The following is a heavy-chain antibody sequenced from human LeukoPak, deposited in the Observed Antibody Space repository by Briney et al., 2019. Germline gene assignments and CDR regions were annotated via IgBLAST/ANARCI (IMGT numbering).Heavy chain of an antibody. Sequence: ASVKVSCKASGYTFTGYYMHWVRQAPGQGLEWMGWINPNSGGTNYAQKLQGRVTMTTDTSTSTAYMELRSLRSDDTAVYYCARGTLYSGWSYYFDYWGQGSQVTVSS. CDR3: ARGTLYSGWSYYFDY. CDR1: GYTFTGYY. CDR2: INPNSGGT. J-gene: IGHJ4*02. V-gene: IGHV1-2*02. D-gene: IGHD6-19*01.